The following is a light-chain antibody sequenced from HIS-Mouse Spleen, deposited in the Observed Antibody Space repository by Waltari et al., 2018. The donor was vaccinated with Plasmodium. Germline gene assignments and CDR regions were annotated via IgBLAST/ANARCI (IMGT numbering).Light chain of an antibody. V-gene: IGKV1-8*01. J-gene: IGKJ1*01. CDR1: QGISSY. Sequence: AIRMTQSPSSLSASTGDRVTITCRASQGISSYLAWYQQKPGKAPKLLIYAASKLQSGVPSRFSGSGSGTDFTLTISCLQSEDFATYYCQQYYSYPWTFGQGTKVEIK. CDR3: QQYYSYPWT. CDR2: AAS.